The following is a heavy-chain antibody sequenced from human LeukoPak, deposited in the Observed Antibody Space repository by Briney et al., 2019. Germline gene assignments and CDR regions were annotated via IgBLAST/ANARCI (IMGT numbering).Heavy chain of an antibody. V-gene: IGHV1-69*13. D-gene: IGHD3-3*01. CDR2: IIPIFGTA. J-gene: IGHJ3*02. CDR3: ARGYDFWIPMSAFDI. CDR1: GGTFSSYA. Sequence: GASVKVSCKASGGTFSSYAISWVRQAPGQGLEWMGGIIPIFGTANYAQKFQGRVTITADESTSTAYMELSSLRSEDTAVYYCARGYDFWIPMSAFDIWGQGTMVTVSS.